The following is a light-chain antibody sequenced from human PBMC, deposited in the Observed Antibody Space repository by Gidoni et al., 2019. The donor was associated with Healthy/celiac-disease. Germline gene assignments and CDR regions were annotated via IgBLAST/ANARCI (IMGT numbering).Light chain of an antibody. CDR3: SSYTSSSTLG. CDR2: DVR. J-gene: IGLJ1*01. CDR1: SSDVGGYNY. V-gene: IGLV2-14*01. Sequence: QSALDQPASVSGSPGQAITISCTGTSSDVGGYNYVSLYQQHPGKAPKLMIYDVRNRPSGVSNLFSGSKSGNTASLTISGLQAEDEADYYCSSYTSSSTLGFGTGTKVTVL.